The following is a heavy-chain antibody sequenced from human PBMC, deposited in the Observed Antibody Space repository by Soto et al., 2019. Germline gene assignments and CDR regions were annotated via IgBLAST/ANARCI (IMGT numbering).Heavy chain of an antibody. D-gene: IGHD3-16*02. CDR3: AKSGGIIVIHEY. Sequence: SEPPSLTCFVSGGSISSRGDYWVWILHSPGKGLEWIGNIYYNGNAYYNPSFKSRCTISVDTSKNQFSLTLRSVTAADTAVFYCAKSGGIIVIHEYWGKGTWVHVS. J-gene: IGHJ4*02. V-gene: IGHV4-39*05. CDR2: IYYNGNA. CDR1: GGSISSRGDY.